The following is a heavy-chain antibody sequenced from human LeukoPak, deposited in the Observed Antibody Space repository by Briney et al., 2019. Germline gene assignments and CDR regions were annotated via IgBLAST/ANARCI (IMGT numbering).Heavy chain of an antibody. CDR3: AKDLYYYGSGNYIDY. V-gene: IGHV3-23*01. CDR1: GFTSSSYA. D-gene: IGHD3-10*01. CDR2: ISGSGGSR. J-gene: IGHJ4*02. Sequence: GGSLRLSCAASGFTSSSYAMSWVRQAPGKGLEWVSAISGSGGSRYSADSVKGRFTISRDNSKNALYLQMNSLRAEDTAIYYCAKDLYYYGSGNYIDYWGQGTLVTVSS.